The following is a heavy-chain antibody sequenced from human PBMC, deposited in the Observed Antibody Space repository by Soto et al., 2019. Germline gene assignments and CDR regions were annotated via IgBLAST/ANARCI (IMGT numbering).Heavy chain of an antibody. D-gene: IGHD6-6*01. CDR2: IYYNGTT. Sequence: VQLQESGEGLVKPSETLSLTCTVSGGSVSSYHWTWIRQSPGKGLEWIGYIYYNGTTDYNPSLKSRVPISVSTSKRHISLRLTSVTAADTAVYYCPREFFWRSSSSPTYYYYLDVWGKGTTVTVSS. V-gene: IGHV4-4*08. J-gene: IGHJ6*03. CDR3: PREFFWRSSSSPTYYYYLDV. CDR1: GGSVSSYH.